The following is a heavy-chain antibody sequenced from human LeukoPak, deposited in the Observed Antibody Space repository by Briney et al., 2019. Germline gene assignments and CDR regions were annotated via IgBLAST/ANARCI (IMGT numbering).Heavy chain of an antibody. CDR1: GYSFTTYW. CDR2: IYPGDSDT. Sequence: GESLKISCKASGYSFTTYWIGWVRQMPGKGLERMGTIYPGDSDTRYSPSFQGQVTISADKSISTAYLQWSSLKASDTAMYYCARQLEMARPSDYWGQGTLVTVSS. V-gene: IGHV5-51*01. CDR3: ARQLEMARPSDY. D-gene: IGHD5-24*01. J-gene: IGHJ4*02.